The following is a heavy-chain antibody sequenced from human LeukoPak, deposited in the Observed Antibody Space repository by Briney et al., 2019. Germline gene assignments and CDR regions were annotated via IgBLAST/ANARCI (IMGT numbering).Heavy chain of an antibody. CDR1: GGSISSYY. J-gene: IGHJ4*02. D-gene: IGHD1-26*01. Sequence: SETLSLTCTVSGGSISSYYWGWIRQPPGKGLEWIGSIYHSGSTYYNPSLKSRVTISVDTSKNQFSLKLSSVTAADTAVYYCAREEVGATGLDYWGQGTLVTVSS. V-gene: IGHV4-38-2*02. CDR2: IYHSGST. CDR3: AREEVGATGLDY.